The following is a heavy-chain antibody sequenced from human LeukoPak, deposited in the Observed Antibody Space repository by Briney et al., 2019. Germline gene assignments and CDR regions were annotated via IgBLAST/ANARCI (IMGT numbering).Heavy chain of an antibody. D-gene: IGHD3-22*01. V-gene: IGHV1-2*02. J-gene: IGHJ3*02. CDR1: GYTFTGYY. CDR3: ARGGLGYYDSSGSFDI. CDR2: INPDSGGT. Sequence: ASVKVSCKASGYTFTGYYMHWVRQAPGQGLEWMGWINPDSGGTNYAQKFQGRVTMTRDTSISTAYMELSRLRSDDTAVYYCARGGLGYYDSSGSFDIWGQGTMVTVSS.